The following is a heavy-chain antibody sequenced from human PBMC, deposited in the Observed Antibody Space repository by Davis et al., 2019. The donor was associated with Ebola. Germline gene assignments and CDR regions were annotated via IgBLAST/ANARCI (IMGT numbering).Heavy chain of an antibody. Sequence: GGSLRLSCAASGFTFSSYAMHWVRQAPGKGLEWVAVISYDGSNKYYADSVKGRFTISRDISRNTIFLQMNGLRAEDTAVYYCARGGALYYYYGMDVWGKGTTVTVSS. CDR1: GFTFSSYA. D-gene: IGHD1-26*01. V-gene: IGHV3-30*14. CDR3: ARGGALYYYYGMDV. CDR2: ISYDGSNK. J-gene: IGHJ6*04.